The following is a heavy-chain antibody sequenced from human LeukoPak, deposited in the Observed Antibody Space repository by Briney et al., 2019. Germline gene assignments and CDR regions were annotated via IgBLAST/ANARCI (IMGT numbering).Heavy chain of an antibody. CDR3: ARQGYCSSISCQNWFDP. D-gene: IGHD2-2*01. J-gene: IGHJ5*02. CDR1: GGTFSTYA. Sequence: ASVKVSCKSSGGTFSTYAISWLRQAPGQGLEGMGGIILFFGTTSYAQKLQGRATITADESTSTAYMELSSLRSEDTAVYYCARQGYCSSISCQNWFDPWGQGTLVTVSS. CDR2: IILFFGTT. V-gene: IGHV1-69*13.